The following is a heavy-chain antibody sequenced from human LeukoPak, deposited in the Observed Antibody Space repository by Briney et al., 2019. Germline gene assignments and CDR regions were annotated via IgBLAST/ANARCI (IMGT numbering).Heavy chain of an antibody. CDR3: ARGRNSGIRRGHYYYYMDV. CDR1: GYTFTSYD. D-gene: IGHD1-1*01. CDR2: MNPNSGNI. J-gene: IGHJ6*03. Sequence: ASVKVSCKASGYTFTSYDISWVRQATGQGLEWMGWMNPNSGNIGYAQKFQGRVTMTRNTSISTAYMELSSLRSEDTAVYYCARGRNSGIRRGHYYYYMDVWGKGTTVTVSS. V-gene: IGHV1-8*01.